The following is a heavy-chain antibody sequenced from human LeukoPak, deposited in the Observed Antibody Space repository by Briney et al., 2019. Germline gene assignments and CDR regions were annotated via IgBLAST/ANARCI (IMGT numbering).Heavy chain of an antibody. CDR3: ARADGSGGFYFYYYMDV. CDR2: ISFTGST. V-gene: IGHV4-59*11. D-gene: IGHD3-10*01. J-gene: IGHJ6*03. CDR1: GGSIGRHY. Sequence: PSETLSLTCIISGGSIGRHYWSWIRQPPGKGLEWIGYISFTGSTKYNPSLESRVTISLDTSKNQFSLKLNSVTAADTAVYYCARADGSGGFYFYYYMDVWGKGTTVTVSS.